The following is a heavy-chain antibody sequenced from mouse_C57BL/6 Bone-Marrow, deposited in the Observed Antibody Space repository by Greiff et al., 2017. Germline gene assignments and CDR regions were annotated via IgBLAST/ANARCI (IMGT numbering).Heavy chain of an antibody. Sequence: EVQLKQSGPGLVKPSQSLSLTCSVTGYSITSGYYWNWIRQFPGNKLEWMGYISYDGSNNYNPSLKNRISITRDTSKNQFFLKLNSVTTEDTATYYCARRLAYWGQGTLVTVSA. J-gene: IGHJ3*01. CDR1: GYSITSGYY. CDR3: ARRLAY. V-gene: IGHV3-6*01. CDR2: ISYDGSN.